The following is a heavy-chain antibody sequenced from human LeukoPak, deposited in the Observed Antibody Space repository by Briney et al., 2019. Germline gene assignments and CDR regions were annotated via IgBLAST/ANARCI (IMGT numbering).Heavy chain of an antibody. V-gene: IGHV3-23*01. CDR1: GFTFSSYA. CDR3: ARDGTVAGKISYVATAPYFDY. D-gene: IGHD2-21*02. CDR2: ISGSGGST. Sequence: GGSLRLSCAASGFTFSSYAMSWVRQAPGKGLEWVSAISGSGGSTYYADSVKGRFTISRDNSKNTLYLQMNSLRAEDTAVYYCARDGTVAGKISYVATAPYFDYWGQGTLVTVSS. J-gene: IGHJ4*02.